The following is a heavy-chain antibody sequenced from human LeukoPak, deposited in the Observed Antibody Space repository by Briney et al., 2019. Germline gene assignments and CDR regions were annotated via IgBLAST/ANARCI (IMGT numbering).Heavy chain of an antibody. D-gene: IGHD3-10*01. CDR2: ISYDGSNK. CDR1: GFTFSSYG. Sequence: GGSLRLSCAASGFTFSSYGMHWVRQAPGKGLEWVAVISYDGSNKYYADSVKGRFTISRDNAKNSLYLQMNSLRAEDTALYYCAKEPGEYGSGSYDYWGQGTLVTVSS. CDR3: AKEPGEYGSGSYDY. J-gene: IGHJ4*02. V-gene: IGHV3-30*18.